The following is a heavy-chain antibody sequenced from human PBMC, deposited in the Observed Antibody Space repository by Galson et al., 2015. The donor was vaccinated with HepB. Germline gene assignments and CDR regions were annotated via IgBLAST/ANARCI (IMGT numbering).Heavy chain of an antibody. D-gene: IGHD6-19*01. CDR3: ARHVVKGGSGWYGYYYGMDV. J-gene: IGHJ6*02. CDR1: GGSTSYYY. V-gene: IGHV4-59*08. CDR2: SFFGGNT. Sequence: ETLSLTCTVSGGSTSYYYWSWIRQPPGKGLEWIGYSFFGGNTNYNPSLKSRVSISGDTSKNQFSLKLSSVTAAATAVYYCARHVVKGGSGWYGYYYGMDVWGQGTTVTVSS.